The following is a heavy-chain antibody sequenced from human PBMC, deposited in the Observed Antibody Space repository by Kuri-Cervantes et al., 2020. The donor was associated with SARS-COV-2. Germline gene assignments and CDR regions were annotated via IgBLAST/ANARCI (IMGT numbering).Heavy chain of an antibody. CDR3: AREVGYCDSGRCYGIDAFDI. CDR2: INTATGNT. J-gene: IGHJ3*02. Sequence: ASVKVSCKASGYTFSSYAIHWVRQAPGQGLEWMGWINTATGNTHYSQKFQGRVTITRDTAASTEYMDLNSLRSEDTAVYYCAREVGYCDSGRCYGIDAFDIWGQGTMVTVSS. CDR1: GYTFSSYA. V-gene: IGHV1-3*04. D-gene: IGHD2-2*01.